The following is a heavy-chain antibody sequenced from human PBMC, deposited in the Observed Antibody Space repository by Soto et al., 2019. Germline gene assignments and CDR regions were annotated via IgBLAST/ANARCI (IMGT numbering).Heavy chain of an antibody. V-gene: IGHV3-23*01. CDR2: ISGSGGST. CDR3: AKDLRISSVLGY. Sequence: SLRLSCAASGFTFSSYAMRWVRQAPGKGLEWVSAISGSGGSTYYADSVKGRFTISRDNSKNTLYLQMNSLRAEDTAVYYCAKDLRISSVLGYWGQGTLVTVSS. D-gene: IGHD3-3*02. J-gene: IGHJ4*02. CDR1: GFTFSSYA.